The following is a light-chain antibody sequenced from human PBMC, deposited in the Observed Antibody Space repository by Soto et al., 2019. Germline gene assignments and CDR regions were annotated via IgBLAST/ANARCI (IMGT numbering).Light chain of an antibody. V-gene: IGKV1-39*01. CDR1: QTIGTY. J-gene: IGKJ1*01. CDR3: QQSYNTPLT. CDR2: DAS. Sequence: DIKMTQSPSSLSASVGDRVTINSRASQTIGTYVNWYRQKSGAAPEFLIYDASTLQSGVPSRFRGGASGTDCTLTISSLQLDDFATYYCQQSYNTPLTLGQGTKVDIK.